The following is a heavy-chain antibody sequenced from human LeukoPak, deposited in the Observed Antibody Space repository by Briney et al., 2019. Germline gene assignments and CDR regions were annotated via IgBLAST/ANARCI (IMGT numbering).Heavy chain of an antibody. V-gene: IGHV4-59*01. D-gene: IGHD6-19*01. CDR2: IYYSGST. J-gene: IGHJ5*02. CDR3: AREDSSGWDNWFDP. Sequence: PSETLSLTCTVSGGSISSYYWSWIRQPPGKGLEWIGHIYYSGSTNYNPSLKSRVTISVDTSKNQFSLKLSSVTAADTAVYYCAREDSSGWDNWFDPWGQGTLVTVSS. CDR1: GGSISSYY.